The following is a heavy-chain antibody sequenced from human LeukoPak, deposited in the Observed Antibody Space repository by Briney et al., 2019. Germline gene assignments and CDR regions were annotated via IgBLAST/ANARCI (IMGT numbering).Heavy chain of an antibody. CDR3: AELGITMIGGV. V-gene: IGHV3-48*04. J-gene: IGHJ6*04. D-gene: IGHD3-10*02. CDR1: GFTFRSYT. Sequence: GGSLRLSCAASGFTFRSYTMSWVRQAPGKGLEWVSYISSSGSTIYYADSVKGRFTISRDNAKNSLYLQMNSLRAEDTAVYYCAELGITMIGGVWGKGTTVTISS. CDR2: ISSSGSTI.